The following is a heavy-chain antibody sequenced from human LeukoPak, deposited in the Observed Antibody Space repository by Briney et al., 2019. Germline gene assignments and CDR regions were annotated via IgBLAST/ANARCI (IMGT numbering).Heavy chain of an antibody. Sequence: GGSLRLSCAASGFTFSSYAMSWVRQAPGKGLEWVSAISGSGGSTYYADSVKGRFTISRDNSKNMLYLQMNTLRADDTALYYCARRPGGTPDYWGLGTLVTVSS. D-gene: IGHD1-26*01. V-gene: IGHV3-23*01. CDR2: ISGSGGST. J-gene: IGHJ4*02. CDR1: GFTFSSYA. CDR3: ARRPGGTPDY.